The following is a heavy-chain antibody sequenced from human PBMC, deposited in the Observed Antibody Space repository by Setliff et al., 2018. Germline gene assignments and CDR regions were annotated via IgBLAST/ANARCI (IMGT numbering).Heavy chain of an antibody. D-gene: IGHD3-3*02. V-gene: IGHV4-38-2*02. Sequence: PSETLSLTCTVSGYSISSGYYWGWIRQPTGKGLEWLGSFFHTGNTYYNPSLEGRVTISVDTSNNQFSLKLSSVTAADTAVYHCARHLWGRYMAESSDYFDYWGQGSLVTVSS. CDR1: GYSISSGYY. CDR3: ARHLWGRYMAESSDYFDY. J-gene: IGHJ4*02. CDR2: FFHTGNT.